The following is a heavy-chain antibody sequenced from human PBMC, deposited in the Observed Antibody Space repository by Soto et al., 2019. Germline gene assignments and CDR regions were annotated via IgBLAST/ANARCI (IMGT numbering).Heavy chain of an antibody. Sequence: QVQLVESGGGVVQPGRSQRLSCAASGFTFSACAMHWVRQSPGKGLEWVAVISSDGSNYYYEDSVKGRFTISRDNSKNPXXLPMDSLRAEDTAVYYWAKEVRTAMTASANWHFDLWGRGTLVTVSS. CDR1: GFTFSACA. V-gene: IGHV3-30*18. J-gene: IGHJ2*01. CDR3: AKEVRTAMTASANWHFDL. CDR2: ISSDGSNY. D-gene: IGHD2-21*02.